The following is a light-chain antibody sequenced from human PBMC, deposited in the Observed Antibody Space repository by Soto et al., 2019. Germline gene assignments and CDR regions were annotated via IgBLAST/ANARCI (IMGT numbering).Light chain of an antibody. V-gene: IGKV1-33*01. Sequence: DIQMTQSPSSLSASVGDRVTITCQASQNINNYLNWHQQKPGRAPKLLIYDASNSEAGVPSRLWGSGSGTDFTFTISRLKPEDIAXXXCQXYXNXPTFGQGTRLEIK. CDR3: QXYXNXPT. CDR1: QNINNY. J-gene: IGKJ5*01. CDR2: DAS.